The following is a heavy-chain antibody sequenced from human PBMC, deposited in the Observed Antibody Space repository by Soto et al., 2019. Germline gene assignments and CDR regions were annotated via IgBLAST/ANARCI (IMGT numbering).Heavy chain of an antibody. CDR3: ARGTGAHNYYYYYMDV. CDR2: IIPILGIA. Sequence: ASVKVSCKASGGTFSSYTISWVRQAPGQGLEWMGRIIPILGIANYAQKFQGRVTITADKSTSTAYMELSSLRSEDTAVYYCARGTGAHNYYYYYMDVWGKGTTVTVSS. CDR1: GGTFSSYT. D-gene: IGHD1-1*01. V-gene: IGHV1-69*02. J-gene: IGHJ6*03.